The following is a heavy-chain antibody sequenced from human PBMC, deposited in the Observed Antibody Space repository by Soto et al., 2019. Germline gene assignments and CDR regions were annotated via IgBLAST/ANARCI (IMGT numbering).Heavy chain of an antibody. CDR1: GFTPSTYA. D-gene: IGHD4-17*01. CDR2: ISSNGVST. J-gene: IGHJ4*02. V-gene: IGHV3-64D*06. Sequence: PGGSLRLSCSVSGFTPSTYAMHWVRQAPGKGLEYAASISSNGVSTYYADSVKGRFTISRDNSKNMLYLQMSSLRAEDTAVYYCLKDRYGEYWGQGTMVSVSS. CDR3: LKDRYGEY.